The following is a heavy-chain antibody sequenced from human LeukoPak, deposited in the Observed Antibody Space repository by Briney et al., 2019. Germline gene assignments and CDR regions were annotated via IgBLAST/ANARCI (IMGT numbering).Heavy chain of an antibody. V-gene: IGHV1-24*01. CDR1: GYTLTELS. J-gene: IGHJ5*02. D-gene: IGHD2-15*01. CDR2: FDPEDGET. CDR3: ATLDGGPLYCSGGSCSRYNWFDP. Sequence: ASVTVSCKVSGYTLTELSMHWVRPAPGKGLEWMGGFDPEDGETIYAQKFQGRVSMSEDTSTDTAYMELSSLRSEDTAVYYCATLDGGPLYCSGGSCSRYNWFDPWGQGTLVTVSS.